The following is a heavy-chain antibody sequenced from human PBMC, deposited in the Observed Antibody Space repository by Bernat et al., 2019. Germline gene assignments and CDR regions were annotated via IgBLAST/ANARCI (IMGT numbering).Heavy chain of an antibody. V-gene: IGHV3-15*01. J-gene: IGHJ4*02. Sequence: EVQLVESGGGLVEPGGSLRLSCAASGFTFNNAWMSWVRQAPGKGLEWVGRLKSKTEGGTTDYAATVRGRFTISRDESKNTLYLQMNSRKTEDTGVYYCTTEAIVVVTAVDYRGQGTPLTASS. D-gene: IGHD2-21*02. CDR1: GFTFNNAW. CDR3: TTEAIVVVTAVDY. CDR2: LKSKTEGGTT.